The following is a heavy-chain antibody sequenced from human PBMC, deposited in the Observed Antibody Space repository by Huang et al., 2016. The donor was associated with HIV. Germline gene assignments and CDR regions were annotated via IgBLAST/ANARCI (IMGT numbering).Heavy chain of an antibody. CDR1: DGSLNSGKYY. CDR2: IFYTGGA. Sequence: SGPGLVKPSETLSLTCNVSDGSLNSGKYYWGWIRQSPGKGLEWIGSIFYTGGADYNPSLESRVTIFVDSSKSQLSVRLRSVTAADTAVYYCARRRTHFTFDYWGQGTLVTVSS. V-gene: IGHV4-39*01. J-gene: IGHJ4*02. CDR3: ARRRTHFTFDY.